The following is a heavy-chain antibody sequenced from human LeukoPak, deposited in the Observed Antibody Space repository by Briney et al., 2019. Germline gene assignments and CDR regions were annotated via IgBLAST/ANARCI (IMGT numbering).Heavy chain of an antibody. Sequence: SQTLSLTCTVSGGSISSGGYYWSWFRQPPGKGLEWIGYIYHSGSTYYNPSLKSRVTISVDTSKNQFSLKLSSVTAADTAVYYCARSDYYGSGPHAFDIWGQGTMVTVSS. V-gene: IGHV4-30-2*02. J-gene: IGHJ3*02. CDR3: ARSDYYGSGPHAFDI. CDR2: IYHSGST. D-gene: IGHD3-10*01. CDR1: GGSISSGGYY.